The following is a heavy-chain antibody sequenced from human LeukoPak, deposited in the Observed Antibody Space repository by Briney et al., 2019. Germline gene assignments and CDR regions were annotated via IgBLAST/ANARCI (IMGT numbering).Heavy chain of an antibody. D-gene: IGHD2-15*01. CDR2: IKHDGTEK. Sequence: QPGGSLRLSCAASGFTFSIYWMTWVRQAPGKGLEWVANIKHDGTEKYYVDSVKGRFTISRDNAKNSLYLQMNSLRAEDTAVYYCASSQSSTWWYQYMDVWGKGTTVTVSS. V-gene: IGHV3-7*01. CDR3: ASSQSSTWWYQYMDV. CDR1: GFTFSIYW. J-gene: IGHJ6*03.